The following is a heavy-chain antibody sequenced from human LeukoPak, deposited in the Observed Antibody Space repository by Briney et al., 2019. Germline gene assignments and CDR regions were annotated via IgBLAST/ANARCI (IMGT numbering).Heavy chain of an antibody. V-gene: IGHV4-34*01. Sequence: SETLSLTCAVYGGSFSGYYWSWIRQPPRKGLEWIGEINHSGSTNYNPSLKSRVTISVDTSKNQFSLKLSSVTAADTAVYYCARGEVTTLYSFVYWGQGTLVTVSS. CDR2: INHSGST. CDR3: ARGEVTTLYSFVY. D-gene: IGHD4-17*01. CDR1: GGSFSGYY. J-gene: IGHJ4*02.